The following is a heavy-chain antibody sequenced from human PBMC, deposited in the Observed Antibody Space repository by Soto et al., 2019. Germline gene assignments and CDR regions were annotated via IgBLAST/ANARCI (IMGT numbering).Heavy chain of an antibody. CDR1: GASVTSTGYY. CDR2: ILHNAKA. V-gene: IGHV4-30-4*01. CDR3: ARVAAVSAEHYFYY. Sequence: QVQLRESGPGLMRHSQTLSLTCTVSGASVTSTGYYWTWIRQSPWKGLEWLGNILHNAKADYSPSLETRLSISLDSSKSHFSLKLNSLSAADTAIYFCARVAAVSAEHYFYYWGQGALVTVSS. D-gene: IGHD6-19*01. J-gene: IGHJ4*02.